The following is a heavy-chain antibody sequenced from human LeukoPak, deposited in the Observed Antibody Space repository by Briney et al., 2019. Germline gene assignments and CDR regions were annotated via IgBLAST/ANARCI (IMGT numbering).Heavy chain of an antibody. J-gene: IGHJ4*02. CDR2: NSGSGGRT. D-gene: IGHD4-17*01. Sequence: GGSLSLPCTASGFPFSSYPKMWARHAPGKALEWVSANSGSGGRTYHADSVKGRFTISRDNSKNTLYLQMNSLRAEDTAVYYCAKVSNYGDYCDYWGEGTLVTVSS. CDR1: GFPFSSYP. CDR3: AKVSNYGDYCDY. V-gene: IGHV3-23*01.